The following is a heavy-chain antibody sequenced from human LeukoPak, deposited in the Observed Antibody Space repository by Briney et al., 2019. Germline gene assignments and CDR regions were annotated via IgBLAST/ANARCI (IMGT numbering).Heavy chain of an antibody. Sequence: PSETLSLTCTVSGGSVSSTTYFWSWMRRPPGKGLEWIASINYSGSTYYNPSLKSRVTISVDTSDNQFPLKLSSVTAADTAVYYCARYVVYGSGKYYFDYWGQGTLVTVSS. CDR2: INYSGST. D-gene: IGHD3-10*01. V-gene: IGHV4-39*01. CDR1: GGSVSSTTYF. J-gene: IGHJ4*02. CDR3: ARYVVYGSGKYYFDY.